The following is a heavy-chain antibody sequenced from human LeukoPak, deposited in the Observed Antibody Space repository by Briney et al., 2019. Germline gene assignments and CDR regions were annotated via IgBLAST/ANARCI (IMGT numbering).Heavy chain of an antibody. CDR1: GYTLSSYG. Sequence: GASVKVSCKASGYTLSSYGISWVRQAPGQGLEWMGWITPYNGNTNYAHKLQGRVTMTTDTSTSTAYMELRSLRSDDTAVYYCARAVPPSLEWFYYWGQGTLVTVSS. V-gene: IGHV1-18*01. J-gene: IGHJ4*02. D-gene: IGHD3-3*01. CDR2: ITPYNGNT. CDR3: ARAVPPSLEWFYY.